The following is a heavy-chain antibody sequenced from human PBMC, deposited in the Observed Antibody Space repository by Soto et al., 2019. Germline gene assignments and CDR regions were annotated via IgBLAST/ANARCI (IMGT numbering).Heavy chain of an antibody. CDR1: GYTFTSYA. CDR2: INAGNGNT. V-gene: IGHV1-3*05. J-gene: IGHJ4*02. CDR3: VRNYGDYESFDY. Sequence: QVQLLQSGAEEKKPGASVKVSCKASGYTFTSYAMHWVRQAPGQRLEWMGWINAGNGNTKYSHKFQGRVTITRDTSASTAYMELSSLSSEDTAVYYCVRNYGDYESFDYWGQGTLVTVSS. D-gene: IGHD4-17*01.